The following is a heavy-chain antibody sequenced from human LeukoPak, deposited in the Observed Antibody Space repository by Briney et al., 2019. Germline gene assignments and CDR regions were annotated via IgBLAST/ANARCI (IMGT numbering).Heavy chain of an antibody. CDR1: GYTFTSYG. Sequence: VSVKVSRKSSGYTFTSYGISWVRQPPGQGLEWMGWISAYNGNTNYAQKLQGRVTITTDTSTSTAYMELRSLRSDDTAVYYCARPTHYYDSSGYGFDYWGQGTLVTVSS. CDR3: ARPTHYYDSSGYGFDY. CDR2: ISAYNGNT. V-gene: IGHV1-18*01. D-gene: IGHD3-22*01. J-gene: IGHJ4*02.